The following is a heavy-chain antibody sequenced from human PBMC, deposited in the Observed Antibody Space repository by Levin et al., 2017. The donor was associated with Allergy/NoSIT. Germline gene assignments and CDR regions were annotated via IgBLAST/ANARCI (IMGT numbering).Heavy chain of an antibody. CDR2: IWYDGSNK. CDR1: GFTFSSFG. CDR3: SRGAADGTYHYYYYMDV. D-gene: IGHD6-13*01. J-gene: IGHJ6*03. V-gene: IGHV3-33*01. Sequence: GGSLRLSCAASGFTFSSFGIHWVRQAPGKGLEWVALIWYDGSNKYYADSVKGRFTISRDNPKNTLYLQVNSLRAEDTAVYSCSRGAADGTYHYYYYMDVWGKGTTVTVSS.